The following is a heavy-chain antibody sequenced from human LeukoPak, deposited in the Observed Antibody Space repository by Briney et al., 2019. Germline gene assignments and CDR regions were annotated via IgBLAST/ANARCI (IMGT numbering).Heavy chain of an antibody. CDR2: IYYSGST. CDR3: ARGLGDYYYDSSGYSFDY. V-gene: IGHV4-59*01. CDR1: GGSISSYY. J-gene: IGHJ4*02. Sequence: SETLSLTCAVSGGSISSYYWSWIRQPPGKGLGWIGYIYYSGSTNYNPSLKRRVTISVDTSKNQFSLKLSSVTAADTAVYYCARGLGDYYYDSSGYSFDYWGQGTLVTVSS. D-gene: IGHD3-22*01.